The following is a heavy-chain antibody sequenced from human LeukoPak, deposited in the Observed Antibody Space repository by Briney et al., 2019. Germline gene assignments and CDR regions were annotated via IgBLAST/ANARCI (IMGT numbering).Heavy chain of an antibody. CDR2: ISGSGGST. CDR1: GFTFSSYA. CDR3: AKAGDYDFWSGSSPSDY. V-gene: IGHV3-23*01. Sequence: GGSLRLSCAASGFTFSSYAMSWVRQAPGKGLEWVSAISGSGGSTYHADSVRGRFTISRDNSKNTLYLQMNSLRAEDTAVYYCAKAGDYDFWSGSSPSDYWGQGTLVTVSS. J-gene: IGHJ4*02. D-gene: IGHD3-3*01.